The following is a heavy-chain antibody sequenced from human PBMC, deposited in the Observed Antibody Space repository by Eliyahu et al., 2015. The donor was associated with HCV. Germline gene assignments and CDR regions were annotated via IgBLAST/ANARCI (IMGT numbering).Heavy chain of an antibody. J-gene: IGHJ6*02. CDR3: ARDELVDTAMADLPGPGGMDV. D-gene: IGHD5-18*01. V-gene: IGHV1-69*01. Sequence: QVQLVQSGAEVKKPGSSVKVSCKASGGTFSSYAISWXRQAPGQGLEWMGGXIPIFGTANYAQKFQGRVTITADESTSTAYMELSSLRSEDTAVYYCARDELVDTAMADLPGPGGMDVWGQGTTVTVSS. CDR2: XIPIFGTA. CDR1: GGTFSSYA.